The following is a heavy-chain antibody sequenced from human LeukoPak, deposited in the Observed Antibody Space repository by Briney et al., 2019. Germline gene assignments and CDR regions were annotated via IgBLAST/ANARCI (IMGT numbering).Heavy chain of an antibody. CDR3: ARQIVGAHRGFDY. Sequence: SGTLSLTCAVSGGSVSHSNWWTWVRQSPGKGLEWIGEVHPSEGTNYNPSLKSRVTISLDKSKNQFSLELSSVPASDTAMYYCARQIVGAHRGFDYWGQGTLVTVSS. CDR2: VHPSEGT. V-gene: IGHV4-4*02. CDR1: GGSVSHSNW. J-gene: IGHJ4*02. D-gene: IGHD1-26*01.